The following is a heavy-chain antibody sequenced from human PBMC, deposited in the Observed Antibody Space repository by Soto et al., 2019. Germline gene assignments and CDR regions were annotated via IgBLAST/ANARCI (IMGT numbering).Heavy chain of an antibody. CDR2: ISAYNGNT. CDR3: ARDPRYCSGGSCYYSSGMDV. Sequence: ASVKVSCKASGYTFTSYGISWVRQAPGQGLEWMGWISAYNGNTNYAQKLQGRVTMTTDTSTSTAYMELRSLRSDDTAVYYCARDPRYCSGGSCYYSSGMDVWGQGTTVTVSS. D-gene: IGHD2-15*01. CDR1: GYTFTSYG. V-gene: IGHV1-18*01. J-gene: IGHJ6*02.